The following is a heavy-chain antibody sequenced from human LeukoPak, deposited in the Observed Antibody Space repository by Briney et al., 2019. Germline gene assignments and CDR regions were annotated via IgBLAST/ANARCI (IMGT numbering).Heavy chain of an antibody. CDR2: IYTSGST. CDR1: GGSISSYY. J-gene: IGHJ4*02. CDR3: AREVSPGDSSGYYYHFDY. V-gene: IGHV4-4*07. D-gene: IGHD3-22*01. Sequence: SETLSLTCTVSGGSISSYYWSWIRQPAGKGLEWIGRIYTSGSTNYNPSLKSRVTMSVDTSKNQFSLKLSSVTAADTAVYYCAREVSPGDSSGYYYHFDYWGRGTLVTVSS.